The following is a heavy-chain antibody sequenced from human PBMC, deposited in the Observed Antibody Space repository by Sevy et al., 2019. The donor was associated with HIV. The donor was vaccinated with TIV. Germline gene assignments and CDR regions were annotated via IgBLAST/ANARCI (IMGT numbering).Heavy chain of an antibody. J-gene: IGHJ5*01. Sequence: GSLRLSCTVSGGSITSLYWNWIRQPPGKGLEWIANIYYNGHINYNPSVKSRVTLSLDTSKNQFSLRLSSLTAADTAMYYCAGENAWGRCDSWGQGTLVTVSS. CDR1: GGSITSLY. V-gene: IGHV4-59*08. CDR3: AGENAWGRCDS. CDR2: IYYNGHI. D-gene: IGHD1-26*01.